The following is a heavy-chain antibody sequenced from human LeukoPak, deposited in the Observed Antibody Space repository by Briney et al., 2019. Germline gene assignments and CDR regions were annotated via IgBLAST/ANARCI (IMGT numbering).Heavy chain of an antibody. D-gene: IGHD3-22*01. Sequence: GGSLRLSCAASGFTFSSYGMHWVRQAPGKGLEWVAVIWYDGSNKYYADSVKGRFTISRDKSKNTLYLQMNSLRAEDTAVYYCAGGPYYYDSSGYPGGLDYWGQGTLVTVSS. CDR3: AGGPYYYDSSGYPGGLDY. CDR2: IWYDGSNK. J-gene: IGHJ4*02. V-gene: IGHV3-33*01. CDR1: GFTFSSYG.